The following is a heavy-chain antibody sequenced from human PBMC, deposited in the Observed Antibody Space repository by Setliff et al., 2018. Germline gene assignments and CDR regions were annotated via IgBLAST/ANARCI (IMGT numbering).Heavy chain of an antibody. Sequence: SETLSLTCTVSGGSISSSSYYWGWIRQPPGKGLEWIGTIYYSGSTYYNPSLKSRVTISMDTPKNQFSLKLTSVTEADTAVYYCARGPPGYYYYMNVWGQGTTVTVSS. V-gene: IGHV4-39*07. CDR1: GGSISSSSYY. CDR2: IYYSGST. J-gene: IGHJ6*03. CDR3: ARGPPGYYYYMNV.